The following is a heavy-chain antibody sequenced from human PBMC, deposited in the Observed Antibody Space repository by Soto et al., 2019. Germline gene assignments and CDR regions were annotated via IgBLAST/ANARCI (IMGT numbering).Heavy chain of an antibody. D-gene: IGHD6-6*01. CDR1: GGSISSYY. J-gene: IGHJ4*02. CDR3: ARCGMSQLAGPHFDY. Sequence: QVQLQESGPGLVKPSETLSLTCTVSGGSISSYYWSWIRQPPGKGLEWIGYIYYSGSTNYNPPLKSRVTISVDTSKNQFSLKLSSVTAADTAVYYCARCGMSQLAGPHFDYWGQGTLVTVSS. V-gene: IGHV4-59*01. CDR2: IYYSGST.